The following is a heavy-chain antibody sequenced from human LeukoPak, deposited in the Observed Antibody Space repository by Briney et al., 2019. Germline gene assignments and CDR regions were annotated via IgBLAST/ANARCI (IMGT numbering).Heavy chain of an antibody. D-gene: IGHD3-3*01. J-gene: IGHJ4*02. Sequence: GGSLRLSCAASGFTFSNYWMSWVRQPPGKGLEWVANIKEDGSDKYYVDPLKGRFTISRDNAKNSLYLQMNSLRAEDTAVYYCAKDRTRQAYWGQGTLVTVSS. CDR2: IKEDGSDK. V-gene: IGHV3-7*03. CDR3: AKDRTRQAY. CDR1: GFTFSNYW.